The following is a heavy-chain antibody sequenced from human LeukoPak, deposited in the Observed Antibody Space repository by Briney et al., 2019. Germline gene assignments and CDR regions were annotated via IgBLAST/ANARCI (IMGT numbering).Heavy chain of an antibody. CDR3: ASVSDYYDSSGTRDY. CDR2: INPSDGST. D-gene: IGHD3-22*01. J-gene: IGHJ4*02. V-gene: IGHV1-46*01. Sequence: ASVKVSCKASGYTFTSYYMHWVRQAPGQGLEWMGIINPSDGSTSYAQKFQGRVTMTRDTSTSTVYMELSSLRSEDTAVYYCASVSDYYDSSGTRDYWGQGTLVTVSS. CDR1: GYTFTSYY.